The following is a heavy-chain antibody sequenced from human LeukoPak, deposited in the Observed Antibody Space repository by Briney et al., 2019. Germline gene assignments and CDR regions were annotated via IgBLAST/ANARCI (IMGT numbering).Heavy chain of an antibody. CDR1: DDSISRDF. V-gene: IGHV4-59*01. CDR2: IRYSGRT. D-gene: IGHD6-19*01. Sequence: SETLSLTCTASDDSISRDFWAWIRQPPGKGLEWIGYIRYSGRTEYNPFLKSRVTISIQTSKNQFSLKPTSVTAADTAIYYCARLPDVSGWPFDHWGQGILVTVSS. CDR3: ARLPDVSGWPFDH. J-gene: IGHJ4*02.